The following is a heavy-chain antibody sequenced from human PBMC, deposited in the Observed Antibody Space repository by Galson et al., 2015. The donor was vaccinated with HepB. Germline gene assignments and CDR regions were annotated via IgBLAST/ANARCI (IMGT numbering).Heavy chain of an antibody. V-gene: IGHV3-30*18. D-gene: IGHD6-13*01. Sequence: SLRLSCAASGFTFSSYGMHWVRQAPGKGLEWVAVISYDGSNKYYADSVKGRFTISRDNSKNTLYLQMNSLRAEDTAVYYCAKGGHSSSWLELVDYWGQGTLVTVSS. CDR3: AKGGHSSSWLELVDY. J-gene: IGHJ4*02. CDR1: GFTFSSYG. CDR2: ISYDGSNK.